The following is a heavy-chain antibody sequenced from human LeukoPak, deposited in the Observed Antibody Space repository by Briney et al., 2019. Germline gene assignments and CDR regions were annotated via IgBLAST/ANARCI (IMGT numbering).Heavy chain of an antibody. CDR3: ARKSGYYDSGGYYHHFDY. Sequence: SETLSLTCAVYGGSFSGYYWSWIRQPPGKGLEWIGEINHSGSTNYNPSLKSRVTISVDTSKNQFSLKLSSVTAADTAVYYCARKSGYYDSGGYYHHFDYWGQGTLVTVSS. CDR1: GGSFSGYY. D-gene: IGHD3-22*01. CDR2: INHSGST. J-gene: IGHJ4*02. V-gene: IGHV4-34*01.